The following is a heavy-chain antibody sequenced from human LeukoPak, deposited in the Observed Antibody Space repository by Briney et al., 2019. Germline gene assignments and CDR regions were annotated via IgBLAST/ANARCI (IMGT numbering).Heavy chain of an antibody. V-gene: IGHV3-13*01. D-gene: IGHD6-6*01. CDR2: IGTAGDT. CDR3: ATGSRSSSSDAFDL. Sequence: GGSLRLSCAASGFTFSSYDMHWVRQATGKGLEWVSAIGTAGDTYYPGSVKGRFTISRENAKNSLYLQMNSLRAEDTAVYYCATGSRSSSSDAFDLWGQGTMVTVSS. CDR1: GFTFSSYD. J-gene: IGHJ3*01.